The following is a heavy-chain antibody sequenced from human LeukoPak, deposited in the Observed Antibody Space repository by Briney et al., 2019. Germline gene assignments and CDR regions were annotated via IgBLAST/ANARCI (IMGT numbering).Heavy chain of an antibody. J-gene: IGHJ5*02. V-gene: IGHV4-30-2*01. CDR1: GGSISNGGYS. Sequence: PSETLSLTCAVSGGSISNGGYSWSWIRQPPGKGLEWIGYIYHSGSTYYNPSLKSRVTISVDRSKNQFSLKLSSVTAADTAVYYCARGPYGDYGFDPWGQGTLVTVSS. CDR3: ARGPYGDYGFDP. CDR2: IYHSGST. D-gene: IGHD4-17*01.